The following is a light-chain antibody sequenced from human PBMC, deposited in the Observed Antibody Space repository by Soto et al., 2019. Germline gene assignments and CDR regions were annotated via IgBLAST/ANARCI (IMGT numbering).Light chain of an antibody. Sequence: EIVMTQSPATLSVSPGERATLSCRASQSVSSNLAWYQQKPGQAPRLLIYGASTRATGIPARFSGSGSGTDFTLTSSSLQSEDLAVYYCQQYNNWQTFGQGTKVEIK. CDR3: QQYNNWQT. CDR1: QSVSSN. CDR2: GAS. V-gene: IGKV3-15*01. J-gene: IGKJ1*01.